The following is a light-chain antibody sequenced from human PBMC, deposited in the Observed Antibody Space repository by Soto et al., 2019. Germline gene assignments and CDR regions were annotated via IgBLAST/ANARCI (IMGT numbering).Light chain of an antibody. J-gene: IGLJ2*01. Sequence: QSALTQPASVSGSPGQSITISCTGTSSDVGGYNYVSWYQQHPDKAPKLMIYGASNRPSGVSNRFSGSKSGNTASLTISGLQDEDEADYYCSSYTCSTTLVLFGGGTKLTVL. V-gene: IGLV2-14*01. CDR1: SSDVGGYNY. CDR3: SSYTCSTTLVL. CDR2: GAS.